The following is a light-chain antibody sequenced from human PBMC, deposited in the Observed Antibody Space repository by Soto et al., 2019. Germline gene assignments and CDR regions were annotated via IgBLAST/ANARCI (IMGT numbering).Light chain of an antibody. CDR3: SSFTSTNTWV. J-gene: IGLJ3*02. Sequence: QSALTQPASVSGSPGQSITISCTGTSSDVGGYNSVCWHQQHPGKAPKLMMYEVYNRPSGVSDRFSASKSGNTASLTISGLQADDEADYYCSSFTSTNTWVFGGGTQLTVL. CDR1: SSDVGGYNS. V-gene: IGLV2-14*01. CDR2: EVY.